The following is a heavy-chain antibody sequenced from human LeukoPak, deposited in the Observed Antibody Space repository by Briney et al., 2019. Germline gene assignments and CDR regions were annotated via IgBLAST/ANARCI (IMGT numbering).Heavy chain of an antibody. CDR1: GFTFSSYA. V-gene: IGHV3-7*01. D-gene: IGHD3-10*01. Sequence: GGSLRLSCAASGFTFSSYAVNWVRQTPGKGLEWVANIKQDGSEKYYVDSVKGRFTISRDNAKNSLYLQMNSLRAEDMAVYYCAREGDGSGSSYYYYYGMDVWGQGTTVTVSS. J-gene: IGHJ6*02. CDR3: AREGDGSGSSYYYYYGMDV. CDR2: IKQDGSEK.